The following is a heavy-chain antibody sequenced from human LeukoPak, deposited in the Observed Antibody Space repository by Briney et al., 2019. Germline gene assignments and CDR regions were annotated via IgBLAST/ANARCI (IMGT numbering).Heavy chain of an antibody. J-gene: IGHJ6*03. Sequence: SETLSLTCTVSGYSISSGYYWGWIRPPPGKGLEWIGSIYHSGSTYYNPSLKSRVTISVDTSKNQFSLKLSSVTAADTAMYYCARHGGDYYDSRDPTDYYYYYMDVWGKGTTVTISS. CDR2: IYHSGST. CDR1: GYSISSGYY. D-gene: IGHD3-22*01. V-gene: IGHV4-38-2*02. CDR3: ARHGGDYYDSRDPTDYYYYYMDV.